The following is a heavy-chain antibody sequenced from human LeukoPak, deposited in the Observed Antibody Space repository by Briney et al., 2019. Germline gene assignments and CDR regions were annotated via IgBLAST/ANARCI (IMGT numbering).Heavy chain of an antibody. Sequence: GGSLRLSCAASGFTFSSYAMHWVRQAPGKGLEWVAVISYDGSNKYYADSVKGRFTISRDNSKNALYLQMNSLRAEDTAVYYCAKDRWLPTDNYYYYYGMDVWGQGTTVTVSS. CDR1: GFTFSSYA. J-gene: IGHJ6*02. D-gene: IGHD3-22*01. CDR3: AKDRWLPTDNYYYYYGMDV. V-gene: IGHV3-30-3*01. CDR2: ISYDGSNK.